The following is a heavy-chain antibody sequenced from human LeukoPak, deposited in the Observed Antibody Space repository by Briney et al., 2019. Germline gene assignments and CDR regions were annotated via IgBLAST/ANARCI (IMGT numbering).Heavy chain of an antibody. V-gene: IGHV1-69*13. D-gene: IGHD3-10*01. CDR3: ARQGWFGETRPFDY. CDR2: IIPIFGTA. J-gene: IGHJ4*02. CDR1: GGTFSSYA. Sequence: ASVKVSCKASGGTFSSYAISWVRQAPAQGLEWMGGIIPIFGTANYAQKFQGRVTITADESTSTAYMELSSLRSEDTAVYYCARQGWFGETRPFDYWGQGTLVTVSS.